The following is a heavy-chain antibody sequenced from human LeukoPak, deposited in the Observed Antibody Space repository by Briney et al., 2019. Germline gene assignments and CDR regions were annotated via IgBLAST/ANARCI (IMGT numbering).Heavy chain of an antibody. CDR2: ISGPGINT. CDR3: VKNFGITPYYFDH. D-gene: IGHD3-16*01. Sequence: GGSLRLSCAASGSTFNNYAMIWVRQAPGKGLEWVSGISGPGINTYDADSAKGRFTISRDNSKNTVYLQMNSLRTDDTALYYCVKNFGITPYYFDHWGQGTLVTVSS. CDR1: GSTFNNYA. V-gene: IGHV3-23*01. J-gene: IGHJ4*02.